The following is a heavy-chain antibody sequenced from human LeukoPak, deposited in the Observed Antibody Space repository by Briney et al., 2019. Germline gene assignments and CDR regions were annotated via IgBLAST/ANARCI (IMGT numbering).Heavy chain of an antibody. CDR1: GGSISRGDYY. V-gene: IGHV4-30-4*01. CDR3: ARDQLYCSGGSCYPYYFDY. J-gene: IGHJ4*02. D-gene: IGHD2-15*01. CDR2: IYYSGST. Sequence: SQTLSLICTVSGGSISRGDYYRSWIRQPPRKGLEWIGYIYYSGSTYYNPPLKSRITISVDTSKNQFSLKLSAVTAADTAVYYCARDQLYCSGGSCYPYYFDYWGQGTLVTVSS.